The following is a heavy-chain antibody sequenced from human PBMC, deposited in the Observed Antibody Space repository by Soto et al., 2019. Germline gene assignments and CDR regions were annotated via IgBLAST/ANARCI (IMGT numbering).Heavy chain of an antibody. V-gene: IGHV1-3*01. Sequence: ASVKVSCKASGYIFTRYGIHWVRQAPGQGLEWVGWINAGTGQVKYSQKFQGHVTISADKSISTAYLQWSSLKASDTAMYYCALSGYSYGWDAFDIWGQGTMVTVSS. CDR3: ALSGYSYGWDAFDI. CDR1: GYIFTRYG. D-gene: IGHD5-18*01. J-gene: IGHJ3*02. CDR2: INAGTGQV.